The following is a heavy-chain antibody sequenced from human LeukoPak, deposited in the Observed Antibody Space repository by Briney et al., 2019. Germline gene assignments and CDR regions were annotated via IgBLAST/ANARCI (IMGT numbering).Heavy chain of an antibody. D-gene: IGHD3-10*01. CDR1: GFTFSSYW. Sequence: GGSLRLSCAASGFTFSSYWMSWVRQAPGKGLEWVANMKQDGSEKYYVDSAKGRFTISRDNAKNSLYLQMNSLRAEDTAVYYCAREVPYGSGSFFDYWGQGTLVTVSS. CDR3: AREVPYGSGSFFDY. J-gene: IGHJ4*02. CDR2: MKQDGSEK. V-gene: IGHV3-7*01.